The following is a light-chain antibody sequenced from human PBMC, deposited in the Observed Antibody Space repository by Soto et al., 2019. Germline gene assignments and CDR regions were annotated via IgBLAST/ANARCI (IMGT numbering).Light chain of an antibody. V-gene: IGKV3-15*01. CDR3: QHYNTWPWT. CDR2: GAS. CDR1: QTVRNN. Sequence: EFVLTQSPGTLSLSPGERATLSCRASQTVRNNLAWYQQKLGQAPRVLIYGASTRATGIPARFSGSGSGTEFILTISSLQSEDFAVYYCQHYNTWPWTFGQGTKVDIK. J-gene: IGKJ1*01.